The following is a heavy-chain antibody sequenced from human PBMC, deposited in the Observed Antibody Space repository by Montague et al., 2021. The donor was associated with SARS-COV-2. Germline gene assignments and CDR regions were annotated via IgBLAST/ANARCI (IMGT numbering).Heavy chain of an antibody. CDR3: ARLYGSSFDY. CDR1: GGSVSRISSH. D-gene: IGHD4-17*01. Sequence: SETLSLTCTVSGGSVSRISSHWGWIRQPPGKGLEYIGSFYYAGGTQYNPSLKSRVTISVDTSNDQFSLEMNSVTAADTAAYFCARLYGSSFDYWGQGTLVTVSS. V-gene: IGHV4-39*01. CDR2: FYYAGGT. J-gene: IGHJ4*02.